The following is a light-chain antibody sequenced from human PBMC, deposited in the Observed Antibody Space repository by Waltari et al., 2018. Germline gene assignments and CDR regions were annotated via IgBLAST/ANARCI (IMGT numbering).Light chain of an antibody. CDR2: EVS. CDR1: DSDVGAYNF. Sequence: QSALTQPASVPGSPGQSITISCTGTDSDVGAYNFVSWYRQHPGKAPHLIIYEVSERPPGISDRFSCSKSANTASLTISGLQADDEAVYYCSSYTTSNAPGVFGTGTKVTVL. J-gene: IGLJ1*01. CDR3: SSYTTSNAPGV. V-gene: IGLV2-14*01.